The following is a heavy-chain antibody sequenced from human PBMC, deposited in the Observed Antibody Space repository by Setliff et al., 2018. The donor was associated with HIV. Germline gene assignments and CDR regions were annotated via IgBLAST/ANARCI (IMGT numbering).Heavy chain of an antibody. J-gene: IGHJ4*02. D-gene: IGHD3-10*01. CDR3: ARGFRSYYGSGSYFPL. Sequence: ASVKVSCKASGYSFTTFDVNWVRQATGQGLEWMGWMNPNSGNTGYAQKFQGRVTMTRNTSISTAYMELSSLRSEDTAVYYCARGFRSYYGSGSYFPLWGQGTLVTVS. CDR1: GYSFTTFD. CDR2: MNPNSGNT. V-gene: IGHV1-8*01.